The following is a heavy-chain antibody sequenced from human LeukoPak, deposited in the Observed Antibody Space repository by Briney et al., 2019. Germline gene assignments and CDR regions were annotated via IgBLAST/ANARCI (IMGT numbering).Heavy chain of an antibody. D-gene: IGHD1-1*01. CDR3: ARPVQLERRTLLNWFDP. CDR1: GGSISSSSYY. V-gene: IGHV4-39*01. CDR2: ISYSGST. Sequence: PSETLSLTRTVSGGSISSSSYYWDWIRQPPGKGLEWIGSISYSGSTYYNPSLKSRVSISVDTSKNQFSLKLTSVTAADTAVYYCARPVQLERRTLLNWFDPWGQGTLVTVSS. J-gene: IGHJ5*02.